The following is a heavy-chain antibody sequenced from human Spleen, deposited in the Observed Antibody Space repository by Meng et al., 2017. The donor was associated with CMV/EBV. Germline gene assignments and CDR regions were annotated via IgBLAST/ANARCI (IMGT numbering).Heavy chain of an antibody. CDR2: ISYDGNDI. CDR1: GFSFSSYA. J-gene: IGHJ6*02. D-gene: IGHD3-3*01. CDR3: ARGFAFYYYGMDV. Sequence: GESLKISCSASGFSFSSYAIHWVRQGPGKGLEWVTVISYDGNDIYYAESVKGRFTISRDNSKSTLYLQMNSLRSEDTATYYCARGFAFYYYGMDVWGQGTTVTVSS. V-gene: IGHV3-30*04.